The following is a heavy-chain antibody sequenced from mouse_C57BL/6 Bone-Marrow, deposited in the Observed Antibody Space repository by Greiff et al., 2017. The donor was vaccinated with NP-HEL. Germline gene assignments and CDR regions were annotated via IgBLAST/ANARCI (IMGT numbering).Heavy chain of an antibody. CDR3: VNSAWFAY. CDR2: IRSKSNNYAT. CDR1: GFSFNTYA. D-gene: IGHD1-3*01. J-gene: IGHJ3*01. V-gene: IGHV10-1*01. Sequence: EVKVVESGGGLVQPKGSLKLSCAASGFSFNTYAMNWVRQAPGKGLEWVARIRSKSNNYATYYADSVKDRFTISRDDSESMLYLQMNNLKTEDTAMYYCVNSAWFAYWGQGTLVTVSA.